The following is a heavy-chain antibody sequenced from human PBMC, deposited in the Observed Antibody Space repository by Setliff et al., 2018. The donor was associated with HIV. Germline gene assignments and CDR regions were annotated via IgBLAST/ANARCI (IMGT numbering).Heavy chain of an antibody. D-gene: IGHD5-12*01. CDR2: IHWHGGSI. V-gene: IGHV3-20*04. CDR3: ARDGGREMATTYYYYYGMDV. Sequence: PGGSLRLSCAASGFTFDDYGMRWVRQSPGKGLEWVSDIHWHGGSIGYADSVKGRFTISRDNAKNSLYLQMNSLRAEDTAVYYCARDGGREMATTYYYYYGMDVWGQGTTVTVSS. CDR1: GFTFDDYG. J-gene: IGHJ6*02.